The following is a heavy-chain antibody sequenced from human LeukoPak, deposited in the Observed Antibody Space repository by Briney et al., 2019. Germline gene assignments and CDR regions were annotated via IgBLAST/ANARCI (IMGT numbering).Heavy chain of an antibody. J-gene: IGHJ4*02. D-gene: IGHD3-10*01. CDR1: GYTFTGYY. V-gene: IGHV1-2*02. CDR2: INPNNGGT. CDR3: ARDHYPFYGSGSYDY. Sequence: ASVKVSCKASGYTFTGYYMHWVRQAPGQGLEWMGWINPNNGGTNYAQKFQGRVTMTRDTSISTAYMELSRLRSDDTAVYYCARDHYPFYGSGSYDYWGQGTLVTVSS.